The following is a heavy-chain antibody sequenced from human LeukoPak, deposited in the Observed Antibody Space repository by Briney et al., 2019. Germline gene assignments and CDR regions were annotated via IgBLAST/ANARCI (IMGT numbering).Heavy chain of an antibody. CDR2: IKQDASER. D-gene: IGHD3-3*01. CDR1: GFGFSGYW. CDR3: ARLLRFLEDNWFDP. V-gene: IGHV3-7*01. J-gene: IGHJ5*02. Sequence: GGSLRLSCAGSGFGFSGYWMSWVRQVPGKGLEWVANIKQDASERYYVDSVKGRFTISRDNAKNSLYLQMNSLRAEDTAVYYCARLLRFLEDNWFDPWGQGTLVTVSS.